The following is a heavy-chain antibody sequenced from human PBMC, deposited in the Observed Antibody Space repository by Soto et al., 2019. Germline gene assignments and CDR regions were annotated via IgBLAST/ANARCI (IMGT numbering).Heavy chain of an antibody. Sequence: GGSLRLSCVASGFTFSIYAMSWVRQAPGKGLEWVSAISGGGGSTYYADSVKGRFTISRDNSKNTLYLQMNSLRAEDTAVYYCAKGVRSSSSYYGMDVWGQGTTVTVSS. CDR1: GFTFSIYA. V-gene: IGHV3-23*01. J-gene: IGHJ6*02. D-gene: IGHD6-6*01. CDR3: AKGVRSSSSYYGMDV. CDR2: ISGGGGST.